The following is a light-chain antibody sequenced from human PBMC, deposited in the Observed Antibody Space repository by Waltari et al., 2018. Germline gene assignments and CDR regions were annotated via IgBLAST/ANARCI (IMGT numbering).Light chain of an antibody. CDR1: KLGDAY. CDR2: QDG. CDR3: QAWDSGTAV. Sequence: SYDLTQTPPMSVSPGPTALIPCSRDKLGDAYVCWYQQKSGQSPALVIYQDGRRPSGIPERFSGSNSGNTATLTISGTLIMDEAVYYCQAWDSGTAVFGGGTRLTVL. J-gene: IGLJ3*02. V-gene: IGLV3-1*01.